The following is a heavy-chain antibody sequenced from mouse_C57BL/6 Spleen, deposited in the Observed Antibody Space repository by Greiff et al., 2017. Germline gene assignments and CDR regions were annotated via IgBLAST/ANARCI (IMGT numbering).Heavy chain of an antibody. Sequence: QVQLQQPGAELVMPGASVKLSCTASGYTFTSYCMHWVKQRPGQGLEWIGEIDPSDSYTNYYQKFKGKSTVTVDKSSSTAYMQLSSLTSEDSAVYYCARGGDSTWFAYWGQGTLVTVSA. D-gene: IGHD3-3*01. J-gene: IGHJ3*01. V-gene: IGHV1-69*01. CDR1: GYTFTSYC. CDR2: IDPSDSYT. CDR3: ARGGDSTWFAY.